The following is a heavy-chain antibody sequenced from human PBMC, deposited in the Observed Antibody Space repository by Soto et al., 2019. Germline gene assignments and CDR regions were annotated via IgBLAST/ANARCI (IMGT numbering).Heavy chain of an antibody. CDR3: ARLGVRFLEWFPMDV. D-gene: IGHD3-3*01. V-gene: IGHV1-18*01. CDR1: GYTFTSYG. Sequence: SVKVSCKASGYTFTSYGISWVRQAPVQGLEWMGWISAYNGNTNYAQKLQGRVTMTTATSTSTAYMELRSLRSDDTAVYYCARLGVRFLEWFPMDVWSQGTTVTVSS. J-gene: IGHJ6*02. CDR2: ISAYNGNT.